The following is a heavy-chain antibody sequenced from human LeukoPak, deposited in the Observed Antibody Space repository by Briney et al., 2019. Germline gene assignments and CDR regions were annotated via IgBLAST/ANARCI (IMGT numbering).Heavy chain of an antibody. Sequence: GGSLRLSCAASGFTFDDYAMHWVRQAPGKGLEWVSGISWNSGSIGYADSVKGRFTISRDNAKSSLYLQMNSLRAEDTALYYCAKDPGGSGWPYYFDYWGQGTLVTVSS. D-gene: IGHD6-19*01. J-gene: IGHJ4*02. CDR2: ISWNSGSI. CDR1: GFTFDDYA. V-gene: IGHV3-9*01. CDR3: AKDPGGSGWPYYFDY.